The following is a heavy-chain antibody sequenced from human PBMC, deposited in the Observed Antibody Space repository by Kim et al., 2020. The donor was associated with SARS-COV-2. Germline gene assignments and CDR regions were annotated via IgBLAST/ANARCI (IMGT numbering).Heavy chain of an antibody. CDR2: DGRSI. J-gene: IGHJ5*02. Sequence: DGRSINYADSVKGRFTISKDDAETTLYLQMNSLRAEDTGVYYCARARFDPWGQGTLVTVSS. V-gene: IGHV3-74*01. CDR3: ARARFDP.